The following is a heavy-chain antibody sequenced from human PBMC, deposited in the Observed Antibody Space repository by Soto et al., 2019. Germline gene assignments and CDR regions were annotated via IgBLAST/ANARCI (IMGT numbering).Heavy chain of an antibody. CDR2: INDDGFTT. CDR1: GFNFSDYV. CDR3: AKDPTRNPVFDYYGVDD. Sequence: GGSLRLSFAASGFNFSDYVMNWVSQAPGKGLEWVSSINDDGFTTYYVDSVQGHFTISIDDPKKMLYLQMNSLRADDTAVYFCAKDPTRNPVFDYYGVDDWSQGAPVTVS. V-gene: IGHV3-23*01. J-gene: IGHJ6*02.